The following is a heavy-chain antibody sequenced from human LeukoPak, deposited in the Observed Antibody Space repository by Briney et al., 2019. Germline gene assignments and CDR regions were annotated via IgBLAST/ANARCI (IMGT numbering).Heavy chain of an antibody. Sequence: GGSLRLSCAASGFIFSASPIHWVRQASGKGLEWVGRIRSKEYSYATACAESLRGRCTVSRDDSENTAYLQMSSLKTEDTAVYYCARRIGDSYFYGMDLWGQGTPVTVS. CDR3: ARRIGDSYFYGMDL. CDR2: IRSKEYSYAT. CDR1: GFIFSASP. D-gene: IGHD3-16*02. J-gene: IGHJ6*02. V-gene: IGHV3-73*01.